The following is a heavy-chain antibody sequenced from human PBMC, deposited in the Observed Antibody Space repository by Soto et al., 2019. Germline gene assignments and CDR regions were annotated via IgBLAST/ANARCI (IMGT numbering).Heavy chain of an antibody. J-gene: IGHJ4*02. V-gene: IGHV3-49*03. Sequence: GGSLRLSCTASGFTFGDYAMSWFRQAPGKGLEWVGFIRSKAYGGTTEYAASVKGRFTISRDDSKSIAYLQMNSLKTGDTAVYYCTRARLEATYYYGSGSFWGPFDYWGQGTLVTVSS. CDR2: IRSKAYGGTT. CDR1: GFTFGDYA. CDR3: TRARLEATYYYGSGSFWGPFDY. D-gene: IGHD3-10*01.